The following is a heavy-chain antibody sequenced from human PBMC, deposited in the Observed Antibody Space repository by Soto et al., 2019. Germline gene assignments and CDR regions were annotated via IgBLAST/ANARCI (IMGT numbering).Heavy chain of an antibody. V-gene: IGHV3-11*01. CDR1: GFTFSDYY. CDR2: ISSSGSTI. CDR3: ARRYCSGGSCSEFDY. J-gene: IGHJ4*02. D-gene: IGHD2-15*01. Sequence: PGGSLRLSCAASGFTFSDYYMSWIRQAPGKGLEWVSYISSSGSTIYYADSVKGRFTISRDNAKNSLYLQMNSLRAEDTAVYYCARRYCSGGSCSEFDYWGQGTLVTVSS.